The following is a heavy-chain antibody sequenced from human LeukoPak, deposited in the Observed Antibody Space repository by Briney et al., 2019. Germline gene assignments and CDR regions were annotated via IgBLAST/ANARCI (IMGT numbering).Heavy chain of an antibody. CDR3: ARDHNKYYYDSRGTKIFDY. CDR2: INHSGST. D-gene: IGHD3-22*01. Sequence: SETLSLTCAVYGGSFSGYYWSWIRQPPGKGLEWIGEINHSGSTNYNPSLKSRVTISVDTSKNQFSLKLSSVTAADTAVYYCARDHNKYYYDSRGTKIFDYWGQGTLVTVSS. CDR1: GGSFSGYY. J-gene: IGHJ4*02. V-gene: IGHV4-34*01.